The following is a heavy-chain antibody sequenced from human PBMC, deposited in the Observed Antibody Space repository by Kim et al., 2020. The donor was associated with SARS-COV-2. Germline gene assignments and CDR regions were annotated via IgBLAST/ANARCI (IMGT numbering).Heavy chain of an antibody. Sequence: ASVKVSCKASGYTFTGDYMHGVRQAPGQGLEWMGWINPNSGGTNYAQKFQGRVTMTRDTSISTAYMELSRLRSDDTAVYYCARVSIFQYGMDVWGQGTTVTVSS. J-gene: IGHJ6*02. D-gene: IGHD2-21*01. CDR3: ARVSIFQYGMDV. CDR2: INPNSGGT. V-gene: IGHV1-2*02. CDR1: GYTFTGDY.